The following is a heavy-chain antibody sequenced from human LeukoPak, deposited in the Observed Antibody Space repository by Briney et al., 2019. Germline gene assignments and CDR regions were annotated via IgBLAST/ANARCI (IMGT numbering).Heavy chain of an antibody. J-gene: IGHJ6*03. Sequence: SETLSLTCAVYGGSFSGYYWSWIRQPPGKGLEWIGEINHSGSTNYNPSLKSRVTISVDTSKNQFSLKLSSVTAADTAVYYCARGPYSSFYYYYYMDVWGKGTTVTVSS. V-gene: IGHV4-34*01. CDR2: INHSGST. CDR3: ARGPYSSFYYYYYMDV. D-gene: IGHD6-6*01. CDR1: GGSFSGYY.